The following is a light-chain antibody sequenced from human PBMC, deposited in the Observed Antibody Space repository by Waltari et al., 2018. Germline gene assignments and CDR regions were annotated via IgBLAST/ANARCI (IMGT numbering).Light chain of an antibody. CDR1: QSVGNY. J-gene: IGKJ5*01. CDR3: QQRSNWPPIT. V-gene: IGKV3-11*01. CDR2: DAS. Sequence: EIALTQSPATLSLSPGERATLSCRASQSVGNYLAWYQQKPGQAPRLLIYDASTRATGIPARFSGSGSGTDFTLTISSLEPEDFAVYYCQQRSNWPPITFGQGTRLEIK.